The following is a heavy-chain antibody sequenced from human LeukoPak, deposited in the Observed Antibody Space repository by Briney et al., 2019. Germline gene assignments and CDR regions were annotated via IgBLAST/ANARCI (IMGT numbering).Heavy chain of an antibody. CDR2: IYYSGST. V-gene: IGHV4-59*08. D-gene: IGHD6-19*01. CDR3: ARQPGYSSGWNYFDY. Sequence: PSETLSLTCTVSGGSISSYYWSWIRQPPGKGLEWIGYIYYSGSTNYNPSLKSRVTISVDTSKNQFSLKLTSVTAADTAVYYCARQPGYSSGWNYFDYWGQGTLVTVSS. CDR1: GGSISSYY. J-gene: IGHJ4*02.